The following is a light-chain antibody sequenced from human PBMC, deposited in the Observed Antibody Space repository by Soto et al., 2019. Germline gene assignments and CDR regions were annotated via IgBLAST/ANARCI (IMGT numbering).Light chain of an antibody. V-gene: IGKV3D-20*01. CDR3: QKYGNTPLS. CDR1: QRVSNNY. J-gene: IGKJ4*01. Sequence: EIVLTPSPATLSLSPGESATLSCGASQRVSNNYLAWYQQKPGLAPRLLIYDASSRATGIPDRFTGSGSGTDFTLTISRLEPEDFAVYYCQKYGNTPLSFGEGTKVDIK. CDR2: DAS.